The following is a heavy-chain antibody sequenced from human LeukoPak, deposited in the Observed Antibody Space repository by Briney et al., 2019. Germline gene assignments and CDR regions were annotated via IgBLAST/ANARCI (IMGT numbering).Heavy chain of an antibody. D-gene: IGHD3-22*01. V-gene: IGHV1-8*01. CDR3: ARGPNYYDSMENDY. J-gene: IGHJ4*02. CDR2: MNPNSGNT. Sequence: ASVKVSCKASGYTFTIYDINWVRPATGRGLEWMGWMNPNSGNTGYAQKFQVRVTMTRNTSISTAYMELSSLRSEDTAVYYCARGPNYYDSMENDYWGQGTLVIVSS. CDR1: GYTFTIYD.